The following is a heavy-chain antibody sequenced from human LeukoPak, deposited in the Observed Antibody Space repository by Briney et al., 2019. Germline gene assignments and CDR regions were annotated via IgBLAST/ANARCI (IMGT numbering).Heavy chain of an antibody. CDR1: GFAFSSNW. J-gene: IGHJ4*02. D-gene: IGHD6-13*01. Sequence: GGSLRLSCAASGFAFSSNWMHWVRQAPGKGLVWVSHISTDARTITYAAFVKDRFTISRDNAKNTLYLQMNSLRAEDTALYYCVRGQATAWGLDYWGQGTLVTVSS. CDR2: ISTDARTI. CDR3: VRGQATAWGLDY. V-gene: IGHV3-74*01.